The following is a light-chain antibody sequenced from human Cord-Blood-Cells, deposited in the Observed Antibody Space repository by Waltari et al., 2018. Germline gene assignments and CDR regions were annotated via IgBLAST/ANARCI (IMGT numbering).Light chain of an antibody. CDR2: GAS. Sequence: EIVLTQSPGTLSLSPGERATLSCRASQSVSSSYLAWYQQKPGQAPRLLIYGASSRATGIPDRFSGSGSGTDFTLTISRLETEDFAVYYCQQYGGSPYTFGQGTKLEIK. CDR3: QQYGGSPYT. V-gene: IGKV3-20*01. CDR1: QSVSSSY. J-gene: IGKJ2*01.